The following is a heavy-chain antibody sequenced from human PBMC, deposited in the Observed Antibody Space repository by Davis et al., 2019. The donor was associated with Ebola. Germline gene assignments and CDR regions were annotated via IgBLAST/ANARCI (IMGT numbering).Heavy chain of an antibody. CDR2: ISGYGDNT. Sequence: GESLKISCAASEFIFSNYAMNWVRQAPGKGLEWVSGISGYGDNTYYADSVDGRFTISKDNSGNTLYLHMNALTAEDTALYYCAKLRSHDYTDSSDDFYLDLWGRGTLVTVSS. CDR3: AKLRSHDYTDSSDDFYLDL. V-gene: IGHV3-23*01. CDR1: EFIFSNYA. D-gene: IGHD3-16*01. J-gene: IGHJ2*01.